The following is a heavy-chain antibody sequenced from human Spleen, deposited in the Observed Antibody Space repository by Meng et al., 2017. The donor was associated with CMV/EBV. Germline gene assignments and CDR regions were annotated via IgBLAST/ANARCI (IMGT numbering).Heavy chain of an antibody. J-gene: IGHJ4*02. Sequence: SGGTISSSSCYWRWLRQPPGKVLKWIGSIYYSGSTYYNPSLKSRVTISVDTSKNQFSLKLSSVTAADTAVYYCARHPKFTIFGAVDYWGQGTLVTVSS. CDR2: IYYSGST. CDR1: GGTISSSSCY. D-gene: IGHD3-3*01. V-gene: IGHV4-39*01. CDR3: ARHPKFTIFGAVDY.